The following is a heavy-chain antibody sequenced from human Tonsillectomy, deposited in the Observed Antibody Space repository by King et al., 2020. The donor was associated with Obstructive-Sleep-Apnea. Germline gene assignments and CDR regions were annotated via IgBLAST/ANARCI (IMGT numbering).Heavy chain of an antibody. Sequence: QLVQSGADVKKPGASVKVSCKASGYTFTSYGIIWVRQAPGQGLDWMGWISAYNGNTNYSKKRQGRVTMTTDTSTSTSYMELRSLRSDDTAVYYCARDVGPLVVPAAMRPNWFDPWGQGTLVTVSS. CDR1: GYTFTSYG. D-gene: IGHD2-2*01. V-gene: IGHV1-18*04. J-gene: IGHJ5*02. CDR3: ARDVGPLVVPAAMRPNWFDP. CDR2: ISAYNGNT.